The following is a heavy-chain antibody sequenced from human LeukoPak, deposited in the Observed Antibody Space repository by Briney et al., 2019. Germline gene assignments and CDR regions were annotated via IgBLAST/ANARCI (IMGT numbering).Heavy chain of an antibody. CDR3: ARPYYDSSGYYYYYFDY. CDR1: GFTFSSYA. Sequence: HPGGSLRLSCAASGFTFSSYAMHWVRQAPGKGLKYVSAISSNGGSTYYTDSVKGRFTISRDNSKNTLYLQMGSLRAEDMAVYYCARPYYDSSGYYYYYFDYWGQGTLVTVSS. CDR2: ISSNGGST. V-gene: IGHV3-64*02. D-gene: IGHD3-22*01. J-gene: IGHJ4*02.